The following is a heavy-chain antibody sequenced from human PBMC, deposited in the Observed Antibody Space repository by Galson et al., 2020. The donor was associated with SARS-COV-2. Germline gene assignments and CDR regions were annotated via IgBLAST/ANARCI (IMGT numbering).Heavy chain of an antibody. Sequence: AGGSLRLSCAASGFTFSDYYMSWIRQAPGKGLEWVSYISSSSSYTNYADSVKGRFTISRDNAKNSLYLQMNSLRAEDTAVYYCARDIAAAGINPLIAAAGINYYYYGMDVWGQGTTVTVSS. CDR2: ISSSSSYT. CDR1: GFTFSDYY. CDR3: ARDIAAAGINPLIAAAGINYYYYGMDV. D-gene: IGHD6-13*01. V-gene: IGHV3-11*06. J-gene: IGHJ6*02.